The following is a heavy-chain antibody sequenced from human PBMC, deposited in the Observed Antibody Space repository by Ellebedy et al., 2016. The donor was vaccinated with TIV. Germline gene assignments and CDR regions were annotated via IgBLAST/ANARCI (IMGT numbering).Heavy chain of an antibody. CDR1: GLPFSASA. V-gene: IGHV3-73*01. Sequence: PGGSLRLSCSVSGLPFSASAMHWVRQASGKGLEWLGRMRSQANSYATAYAASVKGRFIISRDDSKNTAYLQINNLKNEDTAVYYCSRSGDGATNYQNDFWGQGTLVTVAS. CDR2: MRSQANSYAT. D-gene: IGHD4/OR15-4a*01. J-gene: IGHJ4*02. CDR3: SRSGDGATNYQNDF.